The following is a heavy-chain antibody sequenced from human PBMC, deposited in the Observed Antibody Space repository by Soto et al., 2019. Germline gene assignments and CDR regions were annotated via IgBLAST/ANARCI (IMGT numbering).Heavy chain of an antibody. CDR1: GFTFSSYD. J-gene: IGHJ4*02. Sequence: PGGSLRLSCAASGFTFSSYDMSWVRQAPGKGLEWVSAISGSGGSTYYADSVKGRFTISRDNSKNTLYLQMNSLRAEDTAVYYCAKDRGNSYYYDSSGYYYDYWGQGTLVTVSS. CDR3: AKDRGNSYYYDSSGYYYDY. CDR2: ISGSGGST. V-gene: IGHV3-23*01. D-gene: IGHD3-22*01.